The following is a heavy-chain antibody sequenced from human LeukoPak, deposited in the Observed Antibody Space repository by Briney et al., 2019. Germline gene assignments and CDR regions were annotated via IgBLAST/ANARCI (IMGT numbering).Heavy chain of an antibody. CDR1: GCSISSYY. J-gene: IGHJ3*02. D-gene: IGHD3-10*01. CDR2: IYYSGST. V-gene: IGHV4-59*01. CDR3: ARALVSSGSGSYYTAFDI. Sequence: PSETLSLTCTVSGCSISSYYWSWIRQPPGKGLEWIGYIYYSGSTNYNPSLKSRVTISVDTSKNQFSLKLSSVTAADTAVYYCARALVSSGSGSYYTAFDIWGQGTMVTVSS.